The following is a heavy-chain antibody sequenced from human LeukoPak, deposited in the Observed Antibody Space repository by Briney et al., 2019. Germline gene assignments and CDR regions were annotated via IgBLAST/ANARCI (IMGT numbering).Heavy chain of an antibody. J-gene: IGHJ4*02. V-gene: IGHV3-23*01. CDR3: ARGWIQLDY. Sequence: GGTLRLSCAASGFTFSTYAMSWVRLAPGKGLEGVSGISGSGGATSYADSVKGRFTISRDNSKNTLHLQMKSLRAEDTALYYCARGWIQLDYWGQGILVTATS. D-gene: IGHD5-18*01. CDR2: ISGSGGAT. CDR1: GFTFSTYA.